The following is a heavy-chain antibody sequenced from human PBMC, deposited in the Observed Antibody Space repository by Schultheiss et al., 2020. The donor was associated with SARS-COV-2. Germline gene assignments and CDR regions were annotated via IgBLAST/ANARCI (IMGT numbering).Heavy chain of an antibody. V-gene: IGHV3-30*03. CDR1: GFTFSTHG. J-gene: IGHJ6*02. CDR3: ARDRQYYDFWSGYYGGEWYYYYGMDV. D-gene: IGHD3-3*01. Sequence: GGSLRLSCVASGFTFSTHGMHWVRQAPGKGLEWVAVISHDGSDRYYADSVKGRFTISRDNSKNTLYLQMNSLRAEDTAVYYCARDRQYYDFWSGYYGGEWYYYYGMDVWGQGTTVTVSS. CDR2: ISHDGSDR.